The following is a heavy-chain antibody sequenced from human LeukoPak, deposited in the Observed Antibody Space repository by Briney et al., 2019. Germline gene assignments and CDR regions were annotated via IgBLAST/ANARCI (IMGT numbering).Heavy chain of an antibody. D-gene: IGHD2-2*01. V-gene: IGHV4-59*01. CDR2: IYYSGST. J-gene: IGHJ3*02. CDR1: GGSISSYY. CDR3: ASGDSTHDAFDI. Sequence: PSGTLSLTCTVSGGSISSYYWSWIRQPPGKGLEWIGYIYYSGSTNYNPSLKSRVTISVDTSKNQFPLKLSSVTAADTAVYYCASGDSTHDAFDIWGQGTMVTVSS.